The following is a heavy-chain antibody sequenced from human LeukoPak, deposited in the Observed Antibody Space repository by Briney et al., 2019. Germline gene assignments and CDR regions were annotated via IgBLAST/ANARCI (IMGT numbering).Heavy chain of an antibody. CDR2: IYSTGRT. Sequence: PSETLSLTCSVSGGSVNSYYWSWIRQPPGKGLEWIGYIYSTGRTNYNPSLKSRVTISVDTSKNQFSLKLSSVTAADTAVYYCAKILGSGVWYGFDIWGQGTMVTVSS. D-gene: IGHD7-27*01. CDR1: GGSVNSYY. V-gene: IGHV4-4*09. CDR3: AKILGSGVWYGFDI. J-gene: IGHJ3*02.